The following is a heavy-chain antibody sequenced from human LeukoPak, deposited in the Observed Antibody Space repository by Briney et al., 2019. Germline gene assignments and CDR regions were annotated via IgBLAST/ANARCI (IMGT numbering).Heavy chain of an antibody. CDR2: ISNSATTI. CDR3: ASSVGLNAFDI. D-gene: IGHD6-25*01. CDR1: GFTFGSYE. J-gene: IGHJ3*02. Sequence: GGSLRLSCAAPGFTFGSYEMNWVRPAPGKGLEWVSYISNSATTIYYADSVKGRFTISRDNAKNSLYLHMNSLRAEDTAVYYCASSVGLNAFDIWGQGTMVTVSS. V-gene: IGHV3-48*03.